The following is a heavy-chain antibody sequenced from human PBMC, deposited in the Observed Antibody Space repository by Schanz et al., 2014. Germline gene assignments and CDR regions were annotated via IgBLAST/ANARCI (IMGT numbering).Heavy chain of an antibody. J-gene: IGHJ3*02. CDR1: GFTFNDYA. CDR3: ARLATSKSRLGDAVDI. CDR2: ISSDGTNK. D-gene: IGHD6-6*01. Sequence: QVQLVESGGGVVQPGRSLKLSCAASGFTFNDYAMHWVRQAPGKGLNWVAVISSDGTNKYYADSVQGRFTLSKDFSKDTLYLQLTSLRPEDTAVYYCARLATSKSRLGDAVDIWGQGTMVTVSS. V-gene: IGHV3-30*04.